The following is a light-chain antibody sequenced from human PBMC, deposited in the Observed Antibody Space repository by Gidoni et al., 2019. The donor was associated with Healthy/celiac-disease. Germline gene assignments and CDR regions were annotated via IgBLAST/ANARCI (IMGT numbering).Light chain of an antibody. CDR2: DAS. Sequence: GDRVTITCRASQSISSWLAWYQQKPGKAPKLLIYDASSLESGVPSRFSGSGSGTEFTLPISSLQPDDFATYYCQQYNSYPWTFGQGTKVEIK. V-gene: IGKV1-5*01. CDR3: QQYNSYPWT. J-gene: IGKJ1*01. CDR1: QSISSW.